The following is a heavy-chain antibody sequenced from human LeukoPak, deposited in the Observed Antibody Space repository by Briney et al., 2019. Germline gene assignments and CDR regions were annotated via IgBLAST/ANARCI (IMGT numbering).Heavy chain of an antibody. CDR2: ISASGGST. CDR3: ARSTVTTWGNWFDP. J-gene: IGHJ5*02. CDR1: GFTFSTYA. D-gene: IGHD4-17*01. V-gene: IGHV3-23*01. Sequence: GGSLRLSCAASGFTFSTYAMSWVRQAPGKGLEWVSAISASGGSTFYADSVKGRFTISRDNSKNTLYLQINSLRAEDTAVYYCARSTVTTWGNWFDPWGQGTLVTVSS.